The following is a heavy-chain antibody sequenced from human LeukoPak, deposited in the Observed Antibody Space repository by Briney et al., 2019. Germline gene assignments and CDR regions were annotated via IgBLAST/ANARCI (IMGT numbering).Heavy chain of an antibody. J-gene: IGHJ5*02. Sequence: PSETLSLTCTVSGASINSVNYYWTWVRQPAGKGLEWIGRIHSSGSTSYNPSLKSRVTISLNMSKHQFSLQLSSVTAADTAVYYCAQLRSFYFAPWGRGTLVIVSS. CDR2: IHSSGST. CDR3: AQLRSFYFAP. D-gene: IGHD4-17*01. CDR1: GASINSVNYY. V-gene: IGHV4-61*02.